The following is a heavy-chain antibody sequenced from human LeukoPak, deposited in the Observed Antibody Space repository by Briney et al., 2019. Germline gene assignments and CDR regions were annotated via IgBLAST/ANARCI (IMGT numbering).Heavy chain of an antibody. J-gene: IGHJ5*02. Sequence: GGSLRLSCAVSGFTFSTYWMSWVRQAPGKGLEWVANIKHDGSEKYSVDSAKGRFTISRDNAKNSLYLQMNSLRAEDTAVYYCARVSNSGWGSRFDPWGQGTLVTVSS. CDR3: ARVSNSGWGSRFDP. CDR2: IKHDGSEK. CDR1: GFTFSTYW. V-gene: IGHV3-7*01. D-gene: IGHD6-19*01.